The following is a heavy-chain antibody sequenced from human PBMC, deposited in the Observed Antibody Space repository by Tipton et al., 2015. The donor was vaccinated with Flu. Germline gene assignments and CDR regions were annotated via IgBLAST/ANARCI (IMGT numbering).Heavy chain of an antibody. V-gene: IGHV3-33*08. CDR1: ESTFSSYG. Sequence: SLRLSCAASESTFSSYGMHWVRQAPGKGLEWVAVIWFDGSNKKYADSVKGRFTISRDNSKNTLYLQMNSLGAEDTAVYYCARRYYYHMDVWGEGTTVTVS. J-gene: IGHJ6*03. CDR3: ARRYYYHMDV. CDR2: IWFDGSNK.